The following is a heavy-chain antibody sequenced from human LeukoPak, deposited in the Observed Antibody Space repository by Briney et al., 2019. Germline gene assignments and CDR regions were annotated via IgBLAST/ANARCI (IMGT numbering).Heavy chain of an antibody. CDR3: ARVGRITIFGVVPDAFDI. D-gene: IGHD3-3*01. CDR2: IYTSGST. V-gene: IGHV4-4*07. Sequence: SETLSLTCTVSGGSISSYYWSWIRQPAGKGLECIGRIYTSGSTNYNPSLKSRVTMSVDTSKNQFSLKLSSVIAADTAVYYCARVGRITIFGVVPDAFDIWGQGTMVTVSS. CDR1: GGSISSYY. J-gene: IGHJ3*02.